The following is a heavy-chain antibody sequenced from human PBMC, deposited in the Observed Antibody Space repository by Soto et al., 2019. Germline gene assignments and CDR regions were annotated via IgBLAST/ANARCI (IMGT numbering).Heavy chain of an antibody. Sequence: ASVKVYCKASGYTFTGYYMHWVRQAPGQGLEWMGWINPNSGGTNYAQKFQGWVTMTRDTSISTAYMELSRLGSDDTAVYYCATGWNDDAFDIWGQGTMVTVSS. CDR3: ATGWNDDAFDI. J-gene: IGHJ3*02. CDR1: GYTFTGYY. V-gene: IGHV1-2*04. D-gene: IGHD1-1*01. CDR2: INPNSGGT.